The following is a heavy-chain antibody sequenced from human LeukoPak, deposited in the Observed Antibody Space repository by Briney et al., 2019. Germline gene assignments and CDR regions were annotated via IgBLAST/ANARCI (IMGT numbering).Heavy chain of an antibody. V-gene: IGHV3-21*01. CDR3: ARGLYGVEDAFDI. D-gene: IGHD3-3*01. Sequence: PGGSLRLSCAAPGFTFRSYSMNWVRQAPGKGLEWVSSISSSSSYIYYADSVKGRFTISRDNAKNSLYLQMNSLRAEDTAVYYCARGLYGVEDAFDIWGQGTMVTVSS. J-gene: IGHJ3*02. CDR1: GFTFRSYS. CDR2: ISSSSSYI.